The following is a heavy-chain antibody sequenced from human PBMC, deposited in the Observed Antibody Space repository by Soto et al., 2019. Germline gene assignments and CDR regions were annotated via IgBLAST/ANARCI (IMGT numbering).Heavy chain of an antibody. Sequence: QVQLVQSGAEVKKPGASVKVSCKASGYTFTDYYMHWVRQAPGQGLEWMGWINPNNGGTNYAQRFQDWVTMTADTSISTAYMELSRLRSDDTAVYYCARDAVIAAADTPGDYWGQGTLVTVSS. CDR3: ARDAVIAAADTPGDY. CDR2: INPNNGGT. J-gene: IGHJ4*02. V-gene: IGHV1-2*04. D-gene: IGHD6-13*01. CDR1: GYTFTDYY.